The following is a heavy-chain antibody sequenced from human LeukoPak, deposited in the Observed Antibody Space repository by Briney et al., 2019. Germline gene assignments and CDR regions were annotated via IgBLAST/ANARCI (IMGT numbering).Heavy chain of an antibody. D-gene: IGHD4-11*01. Sequence: SETLSLTCTVSGGSISSYYWSWIRQPPGKGLEWIGTIYYSGSTLYNPSLKSRVTISVDTSKNQFSLKLSSVTAADTAVYYCARSLYYSNLDYWGQGTLVTVSS. J-gene: IGHJ4*02. CDR3: ARSLYYSNLDY. CDR2: IYYSGST. V-gene: IGHV4-59*04. CDR1: GGSISSYY.